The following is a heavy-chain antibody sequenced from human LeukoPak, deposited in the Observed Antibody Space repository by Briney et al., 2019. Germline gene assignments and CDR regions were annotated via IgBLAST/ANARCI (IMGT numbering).Heavy chain of an antibody. J-gene: IGHJ4*02. Sequence: GGSLRLSCSASGFTFKNYGMSWVRQAPGKGLEWVSAISGSGGNTSYADSVKGRFTFSRDNSKNTIFLQMNSLRVEDTAVYYCAKEAYYDHWSGHYKGGLDSWGPGTPVTVSS. D-gene: IGHD3-3*01. CDR1: GFTFKNYG. V-gene: IGHV3-23*01. CDR2: ISGSGGNT. CDR3: AKEAYYDHWSGHYKGGLDS.